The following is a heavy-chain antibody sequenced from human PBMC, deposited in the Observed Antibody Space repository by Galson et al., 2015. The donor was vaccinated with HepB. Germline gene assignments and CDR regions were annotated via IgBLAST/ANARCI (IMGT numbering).Heavy chain of an antibody. Sequence: PLRLSCAASGFTFSSYSMNWVRQAPGKGLEWVSYISGSSSTIYYADSVKGRFTISRDNAKNSLYLQMNSLRDEDTAVYYCARVEVGRAAAGTFDSWGQGTLITVSS. CDR3: ARVEVGRAAAGTFDS. D-gene: IGHD6-13*01. CDR1: GFTFSSYS. CDR2: ISGSSSTI. J-gene: IGHJ4*02. V-gene: IGHV3-48*02.